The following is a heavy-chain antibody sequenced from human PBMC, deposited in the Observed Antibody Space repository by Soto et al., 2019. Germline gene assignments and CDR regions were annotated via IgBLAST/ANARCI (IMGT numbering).Heavy chain of an antibody. CDR2: IIPIFGTA. V-gene: IGHV1-69*13. D-gene: IGHD2-21*01. CDR3: ARGLGTVVVLTPDTLDI. Sequence: VKDSCKPSGGAFSSYSISWVRQGPGQGLEWMGGIIPIFGTANYAQKFQGRVTITADESTSTAYMELSSLRSEDTAVYYCARGLGTVVVLTPDTLDIWGQGTVVTVSS. J-gene: IGHJ3*02. CDR1: GGAFSSYS.